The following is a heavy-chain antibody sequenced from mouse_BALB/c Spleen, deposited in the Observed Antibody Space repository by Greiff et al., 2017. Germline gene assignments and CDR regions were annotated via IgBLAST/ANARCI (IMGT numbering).Heavy chain of an antibody. Sequence: EVMLVESGGDLVKPGGSLKLSCAASGFTFSSYGMSWVRQTPDKRLEWVATISSGGSYTYYPDSVKGRFTISRDNPKNTLFLQMTSLRSEDTAMYYCARGGGYDGFAYWGQGTLVTVSA. CDR3: ARGGGYDGFAY. CDR1: GFTFSSYG. V-gene: IGHV5-6*01. J-gene: IGHJ3*01. D-gene: IGHD2-2*01. CDR2: ISSGGSYT.